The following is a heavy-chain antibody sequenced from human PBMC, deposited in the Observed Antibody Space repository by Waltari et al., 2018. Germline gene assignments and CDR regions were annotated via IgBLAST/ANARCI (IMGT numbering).Heavy chain of an antibody. Sequence: QVQLVQSGAEVKKPGSSVKVSCKASGGTFSSYAISWVRPAPGQGLEWMGGIIPIFGKANYAQKFQGRVTSTADESTSTAYMELSSLRSEDTAVYYCASAAVAGKGDFDYWGQGTLVTVSS. V-gene: IGHV1-69*13. CDR2: IIPIFGKA. CDR3: ASAAVAGKGDFDY. J-gene: IGHJ4*02. D-gene: IGHD6-19*01. CDR1: GGTFSSYA.